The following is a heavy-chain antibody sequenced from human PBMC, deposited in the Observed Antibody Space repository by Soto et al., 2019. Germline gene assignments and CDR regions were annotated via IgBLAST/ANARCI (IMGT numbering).Heavy chain of an antibody. CDR3: ARGPVLWFGEIIRYNWFDP. D-gene: IGHD3-10*01. Sequence: SETLSLTCAVYGGSFSGYYWSWIRQPPGKGLEWIGEINHSGSTNYNPSLKSRVTISVDTSKNQFSLKLSSVTAADTAVYYCARGPVLWFGEIIRYNWFDPWGQGTLVTVSS. CDR1: GGSFSGYY. V-gene: IGHV4-34*01. CDR2: INHSGST. J-gene: IGHJ5*02.